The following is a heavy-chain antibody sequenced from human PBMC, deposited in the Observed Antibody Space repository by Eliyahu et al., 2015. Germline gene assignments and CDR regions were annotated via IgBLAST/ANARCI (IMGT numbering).Heavy chain of an antibody. J-gene: IGHJ4*02. CDR1: GFXFSXXA. V-gene: IGHV3-23*01. D-gene: IGHD2-15*01. CDR3: AKEKRVVVVAATRRFLDY. CDR2: ISGSGGST. Sequence: EVQLLESGGGLVQPGGSLRLSCAASGFXFSXXAMSWVRQAPGKGLEWVSAISGSGGSTYYADSVKGRFTISRDNSKNTLYLQMNSLRAEDTAVYYCAKEKRVVVVAATRRFLDYWGQGTLVTVSS.